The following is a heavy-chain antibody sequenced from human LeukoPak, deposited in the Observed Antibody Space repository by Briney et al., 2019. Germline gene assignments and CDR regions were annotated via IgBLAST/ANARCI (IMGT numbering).Heavy chain of an antibody. Sequence: GGSLRLSCAASGFTFSSYAMSWVRQAPGKGLEWVSAISGSGGSTYYADSVKGRSTISRDNSKNTLYLQMNSLRAEDTAVYYCAKPDTAMVTVHAFDIWGQGTMVTVSS. J-gene: IGHJ3*02. CDR1: GFTFSSYA. CDR3: AKPDTAMVTVHAFDI. CDR2: ISGSGGST. D-gene: IGHD5-18*01. V-gene: IGHV3-23*01.